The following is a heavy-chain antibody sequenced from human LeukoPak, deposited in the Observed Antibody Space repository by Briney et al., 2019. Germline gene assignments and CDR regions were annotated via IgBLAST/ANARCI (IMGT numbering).Heavy chain of an antibody. J-gene: IGHJ4*02. Sequence: GGSLRLSCAASGFTFSSYSMNWVRQAPGKGLEWASSISSSSSYIYYADSVKGRFTISRDNAKNSLYLQMNSLRAEDTAVYYCARSYLTGYSQGPFDYWGQGTLVTVSS. D-gene: IGHD3-9*01. CDR3: ARSYLTGYSQGPFDY. V-gene: IGHV3-21*01. CDR2: ISSSSSYI. CDR1: GFTFSSYS.